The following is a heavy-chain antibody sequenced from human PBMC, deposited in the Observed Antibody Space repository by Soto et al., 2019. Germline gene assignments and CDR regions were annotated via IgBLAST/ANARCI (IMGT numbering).Heavy chain of an antibody. CDR1: GFTFSSYG. D-gene: IGHD3-3*01. J-gene: IGHJ6*02. V-gene: IGHV3-30*18. CDR2: ISYDGSNK. Sequence: PGGSLRLSCAASGFTFSSYGMHWVRQAPGKGLEWVAVISYDGSNKYYADSVKGRFTISRDNSKNTLYLQMNSLRAEDTAVYYCPKDLAYDFWSGYWGAYYYYGMDVWGQGTTVTVSS. CDR3: PKDLAYDFWSGYWGAYYYYGMDV.